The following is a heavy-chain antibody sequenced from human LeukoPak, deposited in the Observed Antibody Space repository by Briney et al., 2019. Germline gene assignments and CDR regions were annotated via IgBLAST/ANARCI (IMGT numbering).Heavy chain of an antibody. CDR3: ARGGLDHAFDI. CDR2: INNDGIST. J-gene: IGHJ3*02. Sequence: GGSLRLSCAASGFTFSNYLIHWVRQAPGKGLVWVSRINNDGISTIYADSVKGRFTISRDNAKNTLYLQMNSLRAEDTAVYYCARGGLDHAFDIWGQGTMVTVSS. V-gene: IGHV3-74*01. D-gene: IGHD3-9*01. CDR1: GFTFSNYL.